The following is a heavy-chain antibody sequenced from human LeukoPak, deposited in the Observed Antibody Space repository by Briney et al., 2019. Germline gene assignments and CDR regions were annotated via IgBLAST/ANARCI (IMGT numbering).Heavy chain of an antibody. CDR2: IYWDDDK. CDR3: AQFGGNFAFDD. D-gene: IGHD4-23*01. CDR1: GFSLTARGVA. Sequence: SGPTLVNPTQTLTRTCTFSGFSLTARGVAVGWLRQAPGKGLEWLALIYWDDDKRYSPSLKSRLTITKDTSKNRVVLTMTNMDPVDTATYYCAQFGGNFAFDDWGQGTLVTVSS. V-gene: IGHV2-5*02. J-gene: IGHJ4*02.